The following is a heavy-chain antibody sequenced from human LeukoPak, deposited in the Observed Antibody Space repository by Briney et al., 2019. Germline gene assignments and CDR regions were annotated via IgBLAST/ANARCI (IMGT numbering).Heavy chain of an antibody. CDR2: IYSSGST. CDR1: GGSFSGYY. V-gene: IGHV4-30-4*08. CDR3: ARDWDRPYYYGMDV. J-gene: IGHJ6*02. D-gene: IGHD1-26*01. Sequence: SETLSLTCAVYGGSFSGYYWSWIRQPPGKGLEWIGYIYSSGSTYYNPSLKSRVTISSDTSKNQFSLRLSSVTAADTAMYYCARDWDRPYYYGMDVWGQGTTVTVSS.